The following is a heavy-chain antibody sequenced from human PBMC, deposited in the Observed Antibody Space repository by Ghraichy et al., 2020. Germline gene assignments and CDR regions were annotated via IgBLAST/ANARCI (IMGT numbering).Heavy chain of an antibody. CDR2: ISGDADRT. CDR3: AKDRSGGSYYLGFFQH. Sequence: ETLSLTCAASGFTFNSHALSWVRQAPGKGLEWVSAISGDADRTYYADSVKGRFTISRDFSRNTVYLQMNSLRTEDTAVYFCAKDRSGGSYYLGFFQHWGQGTLVTVSS. J-gene: IGHJ1*01. D-gene: IGHD1-26*01. CDR1: GFTFNSHA. V-gene: IGHV3-23*01.